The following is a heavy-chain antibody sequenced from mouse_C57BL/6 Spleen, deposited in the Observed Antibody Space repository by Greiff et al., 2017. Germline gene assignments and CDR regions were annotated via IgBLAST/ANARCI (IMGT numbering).Heavy chain of an antibody. CDR2: ISSGSSNI. D-gene: IGHD1-1*01. Sequence: EVMLVESGGGLVKPGGSLKLSCAASGFTFSDYGMHWVRQAPEKGLEWVAYISSGSSNIYYADTVKGRFTISRDNSKKTRFLQMTSLRSEDTAMYYSARIEDYDYYGAMDYWGQGTSVTVSS. CDR1: GFTFSDYG. J-gene: IGHJ4*01. V-gene: IGHV5-17*01. CDR3: ARIEDYDYYGAMDY.